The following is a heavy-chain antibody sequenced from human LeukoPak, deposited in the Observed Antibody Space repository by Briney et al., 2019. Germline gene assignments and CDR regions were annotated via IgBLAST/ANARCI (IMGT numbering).Heavy chain of an antibody. CDR1: GGTFSSYA. V-gene: IGHV1-69*04. CDR2: IIPILGIA. D-gene: IGHD3-3*01. J-gene: IGHJ4*02. CDR3: ASSTSGYSHRGPVGVFDY. Sequence: GASVKVSCKASGGTFSSYAISWVRQAPGQGLEWMGRIIPILGIANYAQKFQGRVTITADKSTSTAYMELSSLRSEDTAVYYCASSTSGYSHRGPVGVFDYWGQGTLVTVSS.